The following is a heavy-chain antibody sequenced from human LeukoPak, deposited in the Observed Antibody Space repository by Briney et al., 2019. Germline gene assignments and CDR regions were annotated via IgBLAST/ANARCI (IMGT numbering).Heavy chain of an antibody. J-gene: IGHJ4*02. Sequence: SETLSLTCTVSGGSISSSSYYWGWIRQPPGKGLEWIGSIYYSGSTYYNPSLKSRVTISVDTSKNQFSLKLSSVTAADTAVYYCTRAERYSSSWSHDYWGQGTLVTVSS. CDR3: TRAERYSSSWSHDY. V-gene: IGHV4-39*07. CDR1: GGSISSSSYY. CDR2: IYYSGST. D-gene: IGHD6-13*01.